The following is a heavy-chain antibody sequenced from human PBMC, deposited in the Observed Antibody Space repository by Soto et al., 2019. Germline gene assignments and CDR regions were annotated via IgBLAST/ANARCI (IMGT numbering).Heavy chain of an antibody. CDR2: IIPIFGTA. Sequence: QVQLVQSGAEVKKPGSSVKVSCKASGGTFSSYAISWVRQAPGQGLEWMGGIIPIFGTANYAQKFQGRVTITADKSTSTAYMDLSSLRSEDTAVYYCALRRYTEDYYYSGMDVWGQGTTVTVSS. D-gene: IGHD5-18*01. J-gene: IGHJ6*02. V-gene: IGHV1-69*06. CDR3: ALRRYTEDYYYSGMDV. CDR1: GGTFSSYA.